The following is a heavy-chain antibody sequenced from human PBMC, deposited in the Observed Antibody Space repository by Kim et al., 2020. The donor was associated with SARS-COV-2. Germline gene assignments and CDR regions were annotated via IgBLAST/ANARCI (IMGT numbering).Heavy chain of an antibody. CDR3: TGDLVGPTGMAY. CDR1: GFSLSDQY. CDR2: ARNKANGYSP. D-gene: IGHD1-26*01. Sequence: GGSLRLSCAASGFSLSDQYMDWVRQAPGKGLEWVGRARNKANGYSPQYAASVNVRFTISRDDSKNSLYLQLNGLKTEDTAVYYCTGDLVGPTGMAYWGQGTLVTVSS. V-gene: IGHV3-72*01. J-gene: IGHJ4*02.